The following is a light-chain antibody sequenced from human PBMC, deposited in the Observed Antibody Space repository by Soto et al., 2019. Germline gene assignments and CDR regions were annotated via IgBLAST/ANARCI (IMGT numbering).Light chain of an antibody. CDR2: DNN. V-gene: IGLV1-51*01. J-gene: IGLJ1*01. Sequence: QSVLTQPPSVSAAPGQKVTISCSGNNSNIGNNYVSWYQQFPGTAPRLLISDNNERPSGIPDRFFGSKSGTSATLGITGLQTGDEADYYCGTWDSRLRAYVFGAGTKVTVL. CDR3: GTWDSRLRAYV. CDR1: NSNIGNNY.